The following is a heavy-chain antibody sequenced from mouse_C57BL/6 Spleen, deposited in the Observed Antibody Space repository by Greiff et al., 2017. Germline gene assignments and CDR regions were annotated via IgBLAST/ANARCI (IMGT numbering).Heavy chain of an antibody. CDR3: ARSTTVVATD. D-gene: IGHD1-1*01. CDR1: GYTFTSYW. V-gene: IGHV1-69*01. Sequence: QVQLKQPGAELVMPGASVKLSCKASGYTFTSYWMHWVKQRPGQGLEWIGEIDPSDSYTNYNQKFKGKSTLTVDKSSSTAYMQLSSLTSEDSAVYYCARSTTVVATDWGQGTTLTVSS. J-gene: IGHJ2*01. CDR2: IDPSDSYT.